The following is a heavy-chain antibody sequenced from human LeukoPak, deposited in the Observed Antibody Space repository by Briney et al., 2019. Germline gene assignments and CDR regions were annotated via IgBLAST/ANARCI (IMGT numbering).Heavy chain of an antibody. V-gene: IGHV3-9*01. CDR1: GFTFDDYA. J-gene: IGHJ5*02. CDR2: ISWNSGSI. Sequence: GRSLRLSCAASGFTFDDYAMHWVRQAPGKGLEWVSGISWNSGSIGYADSVKGRFTISRDNAKNSLYLQMNSLRAEDTALYYCAKDYAPWAAAGSNWFDPWGQGTLVTVSS. D-gene: IGHD6-13*01. CDR3: AKDYAPWAAAGSNWFDP.